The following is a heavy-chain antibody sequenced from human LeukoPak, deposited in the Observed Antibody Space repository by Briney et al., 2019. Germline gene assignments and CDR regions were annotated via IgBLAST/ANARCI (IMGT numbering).Heavy chain of an antibody. CDR2: ISGSGAGT. CDR1: GFTFSSYA. Sequence: GGSLRLSCAASGFTFSSYAMSWVRQAPGKGLEWVSAISGSGAGTYYADSVKGRFTISRDNSKNTLYLQMNSQRAEDTAVYYCAKPSGYCSGGSCPSDYFDYWGQGTLVTVSS. CDR3: AKPSGYCSGGSCPSDYFDY. D-gene: IGHD2-15*01. V-gene: IGHV3-23*01. J-gene: IGHJ4*02.